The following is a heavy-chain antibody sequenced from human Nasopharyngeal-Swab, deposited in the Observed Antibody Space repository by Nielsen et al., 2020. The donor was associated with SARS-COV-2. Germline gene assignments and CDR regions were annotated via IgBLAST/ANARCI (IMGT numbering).Heavy chain of an antibody. V-gene: IGHV3-30*18. J-gene: IGHJ6*03. D-gene: IGHD3-9*01. Sequence: GESLKISCAASGFTFSSYGMHWVRQAPGKGLEWVAVISYDGSNKYYADSVKGRFTISRDNSKNTLYLQMNSLRAEGTAVYYCAKEGFGYDILTGYYTNMDVWGKGTTVTVSS. CDR1: GFTFSSYG. CDR2: ISYDGSNK. CDR3: AKEGFGYDILTGYYTNMDV.